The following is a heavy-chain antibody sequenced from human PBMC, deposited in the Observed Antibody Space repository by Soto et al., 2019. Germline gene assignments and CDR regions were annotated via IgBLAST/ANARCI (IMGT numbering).Heavy chain of an antibody. CDR1: GGSMRNYF. D-gene: IGHD6-13*01. J-gene: IGHJ4*02. V-gene: IGHV4-59*01. CDR3: AAGEASSRNLAQYYLDF. Sequence: SETLSLTCTVSGGSMRNYFWTWIRQPPGKGLEWIGYIHYSGTTSFFPSYNPSLRSRVTISEDTSKNQFSLKLLSVTTADTAVYFCAAGEASSRNLAQYYLDFWGQGTPVTVSS. CDR2: IHYSGTT.